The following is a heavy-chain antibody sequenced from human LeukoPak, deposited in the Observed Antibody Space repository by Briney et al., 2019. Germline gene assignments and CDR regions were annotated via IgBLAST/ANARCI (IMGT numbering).Heavy chain of an antibody. CDR2: IYYSGST. D-gene: IGHD2-15*01. V-gene: IGHV4-39*07. CDR3: AREHCSGGSCYSIYYYYYMDV. J-gene: IGHJ6*03. Sequence: SETLSLTCTVSGGSISSSSYYWGWLRQPPGKGLEWIGSIYYSGSTYYNPSLKSRVTISVDTSKNQFSPKLSSVTAADTAVYYCAREHCSGGSCYSIYYYYYMDVWGKGTTVTVSS. CDR1: GGSISSSSYY.